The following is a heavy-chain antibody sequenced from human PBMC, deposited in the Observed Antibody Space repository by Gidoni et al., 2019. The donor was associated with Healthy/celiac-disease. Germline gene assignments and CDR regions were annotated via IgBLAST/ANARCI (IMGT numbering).Heavy chain of an antibody. V-gene: IGHV3-48*03. CDR1: GFTFSSYE. CDR3: ARGGVVVVPAAMAGWFDP. J-gene: IGHJ5*02. D-gene: IGHD2-2*01. CDR2: ISSSGSTI. Sequence: EVQLVESGGGLVQPGGSLRLSCAASGFTFSSYEMNWVRQAPGKGLAWVSYISSSGSTIYYADSVKGRFTISRDNAKNSLYLQMNSLRAEDTAVYYCARGGVVVVPAAMAGWFDPWGQGTLVTVSS.